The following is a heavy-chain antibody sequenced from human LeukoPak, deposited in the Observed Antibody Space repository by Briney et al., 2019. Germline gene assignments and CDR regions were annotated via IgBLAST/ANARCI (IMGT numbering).Heavy chain of an antibody. CDR3: AREFYYDSSGYYSVYFDY. D-gene: IGHD3-22*01. CDR2: IYTSGST. Sequence: SETLSLTCTVSGGSISSGSYYWSWIRQPAGKGLEWIGRIYTSGSTNYNPSLKSRVTISGDTSKNQFSLKLSSVTAADTAVYYCAREFYYDSSGYYSVYFDYWGQGTLVTVSS. CDR1: GGSISSGSYY. J-gene: IGHJ4*02. V-gene: IGHV4-61*02.